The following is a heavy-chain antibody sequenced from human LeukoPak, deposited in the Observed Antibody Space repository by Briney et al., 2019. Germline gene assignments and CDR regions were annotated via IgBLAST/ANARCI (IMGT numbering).Heavy chain of an antibody. Sequence: SETLSLTCDVSGGSISGYYWTWIRQPPGKGLEWIGYIFYSGSTNYNPSLKSRVTISLDTSKNQFSLKLTSVTAADTAVYFCARGTYYSDSSGYSYYSYYYMDVWGKGTTVTISS. J-gene: IGHJ6*03. CDR1: GGSISGYY. D-gene: IGHD3-22*01. V-gene: IGHV4-59*01. CDR2: IFYSGST. CDR3: ARGTYYSDSSGYSYYSYYYMDV.